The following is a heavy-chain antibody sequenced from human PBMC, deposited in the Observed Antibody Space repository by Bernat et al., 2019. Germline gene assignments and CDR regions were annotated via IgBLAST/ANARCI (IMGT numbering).Heavy chain of an antibody. CDR3: AREDIAVPGGDY. J-gene: IGHJ4*02. CDR1: GFRISNYW. D-gene: IGHD6-19*01. Sequence: EVQLVESGGGLVQPGGSLRLSCAVSGFRISNYWMSWVRQAPGKGLEWVANIKQDGSETYYVDYLKGRFTISRDNAKNSLLLQMNSLRAEDTAVYYCAREDIAVPGGDYWGQGTLVTVSS. CDR2: IKQDGSET. V-gene: IGHV3-7*03.